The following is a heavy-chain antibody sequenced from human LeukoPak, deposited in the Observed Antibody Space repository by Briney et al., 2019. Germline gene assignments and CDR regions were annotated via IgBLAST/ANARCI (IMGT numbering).Heavy chain of an antibody. V-gene: IGHV3-23*01. CDR1: GFSLSNYA. J-gene: IGHJ4*02. CDR3: AKRGVVIRGLLVIGYHQEAYHYDF. CDR2: INERGTNT. Sequence: GGSLRLSCVVSGFSLSNYAMTWVRQAPGKGLEWVSYINERGTNTAYADSVKGRFTISRDTSLNTLYLQMNNLRAEDTAVYFCAKRGVVIRGLLVIGYHQEAYHYDFWGRESWSPSPQ. D-gene: IGHD3-10*01.